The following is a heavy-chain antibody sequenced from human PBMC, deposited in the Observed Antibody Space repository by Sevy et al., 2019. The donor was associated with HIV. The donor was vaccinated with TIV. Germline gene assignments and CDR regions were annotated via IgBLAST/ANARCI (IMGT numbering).Heavy chain of an antibody. CDR1: GRTFNSYA. J-gene: IGHJ4*02. D-gene: IGHD6-13*01. CDR3: ARSISWYASFDY. V-gene: IGHV1-69*13. Sequence: ASVKVSCKASGRTFNSYAISWVRQAPGQGLEWMGGIIPMLGTAYYVQKFQDRVTITADESTSTAYMELSSLRSVDTAVYYCARSISWYASFDYWGQGTLVTVSS. CDR2: IIPMLGTA.